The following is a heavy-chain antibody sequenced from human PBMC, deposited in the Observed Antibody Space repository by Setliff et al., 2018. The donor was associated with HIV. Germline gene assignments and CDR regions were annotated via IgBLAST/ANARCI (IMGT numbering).Heavy chain of an antibody. CDR3: ARDPGYTYGSTFHFND. CDR1: GGSMSGYY. D-gene: IGHD5-18*01. V-gene: IGHV4-4*07. CDR2: IYSGGST. J-gene: IGHJ4*02. Sequence: SETLSLTCTVSGGSMSGYYWNWIRQPAGKGLEWIGRIYSGGSTNHNPSLKSRVTMSVDTSKYQFSLSLSSVTAADTAVYFCARDPGYTYGSTFHFNDWGQGTLVTVSS.